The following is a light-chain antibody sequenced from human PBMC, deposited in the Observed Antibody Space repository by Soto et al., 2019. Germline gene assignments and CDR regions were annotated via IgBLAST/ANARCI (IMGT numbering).Light chain of an antibody. J-gene: IGKJ5*01. CDR1: QDINKN. CDR3: QQYESLPLT. Sequence: DIQMTQSPSSLSASVGDRVTITCQASQDINKNLIWYQQKPGKAPKLLIYDASDLETGVPSRFSGSASGTGFTFTISILQPEDFATYYCQQYESLPLTFAQGTRLEIK. V-gene: IGKV1-33*01. CDR2: DAS.